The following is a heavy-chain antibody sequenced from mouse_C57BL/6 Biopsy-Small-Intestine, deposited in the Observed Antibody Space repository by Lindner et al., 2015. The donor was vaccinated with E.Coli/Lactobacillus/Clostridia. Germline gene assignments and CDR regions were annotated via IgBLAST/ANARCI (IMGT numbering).Heavy chain of an antibody. CDR3: AREDSPYWYFDV. CDR2: IYPRDGST. CDR1: GDEFSSYR. Sequence: VQLQESGAELVKPGASVKISCKVSGDEFSSYRMHWVKQRPGKGLEWIGWIYPRDGSTSYNEKFKGKATLTVDTSSSTAFMDLHSLTSEDSAVFFCAREDSPYWYFDVWGTGTTVTVSP. V-gene: IGHV1-85*01. J-gene: IGHJ1*03.